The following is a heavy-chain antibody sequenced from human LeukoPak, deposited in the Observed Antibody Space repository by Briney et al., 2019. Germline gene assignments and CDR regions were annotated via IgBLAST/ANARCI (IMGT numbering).Heavy chain of an antibody. CDR2: IYYSGST. Sequence: KPSETLSLTCTVSGGSISSSSYYWGWIRQPPGKGLEWIGSIYYSGSTYYNPSLKSRVTISVDTSKNQFSLKLSSVTAADTAVYYCASSGFQWVLYNWFDPWGQGTLVTVSS. J-gene: IGHJ5*02. CDR3: ASSGFQWVLYNWFDP. CDR1: GGSISSSSYY. D-gene: IGHD4/OR15-4a*01. V-gene: IGHV4-39*01.